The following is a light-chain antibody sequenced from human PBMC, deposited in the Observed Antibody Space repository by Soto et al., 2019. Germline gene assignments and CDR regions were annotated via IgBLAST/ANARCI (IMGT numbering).Light chain of an antibody. Sequence: DIQMTQSPSSLSAAIGARVSISCRASQSIGNYLNWYQQKPGKAPKLLIYAASSLQSGVPSRFSGSGSGTDFTLTINSLQPEDFATYYRQQSYSTPLTFGGGTKVDIK. V-gene: IGKV1-39*01. J-gene: IGKJ4*01. CDR3: QQSYSTPLT. CDR1: QSIGNY. CDR2: AAS.